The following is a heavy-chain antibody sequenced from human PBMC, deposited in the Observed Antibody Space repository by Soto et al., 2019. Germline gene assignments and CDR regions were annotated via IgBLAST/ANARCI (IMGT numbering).Heavy chain of an antibody. J-gene: IGHJ4*02. CDR1: GDTVTKYG. D-gene: IGHD6-19*01. CDR3: ASATSIAVAGKET. CDR2: IRFYNGHT. V-gene: IGHV1-18*01. Sequence: QVQLVQSGGEVKKPGASVKVSCKASGDTVTKYGISWVRQAPGQGLEWLGGIRFYNGHTNYALKLQDRITFTTDTSTSTASMELRSLTSDDSAVYYCASATSIAVAGKETWGQGTLVTFSS.